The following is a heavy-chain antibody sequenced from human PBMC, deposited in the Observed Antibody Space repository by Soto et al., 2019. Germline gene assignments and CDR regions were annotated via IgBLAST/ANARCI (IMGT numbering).Heavy chain of an antibody. J-gene: IGHJ5*02. CDR3: ARGTYYYDSSGYYWFDP. CDR2: IYYSGST. Sequence: SETLSLTCTVSGGSISSYYWSWIRQPPGKGLEWIGYIYYSGSTNYNPSLKSRVTISVDTSKNQFSLKLGSVTAADTAVYYCARGTYYYDSSGYYWFDPWGQGTLVTVSS. D-gene: IGHD3-22*01. V-gene: IGHV4-59*01. CDR1: GGSISSYY.